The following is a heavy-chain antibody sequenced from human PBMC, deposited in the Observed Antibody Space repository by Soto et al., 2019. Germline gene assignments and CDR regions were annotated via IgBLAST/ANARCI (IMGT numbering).Heavy chain of an antibody. D-gene: IGHD2-2*01. Sequence: ASVKVSCKASGYTFTDYYMHWVRQAPGQGLEWMGWINPNRGGTNYAQKFQGRVTMTRDTSISTAYMELNKLRSDDTAVYSCARQLPAASYGMDVWGQGTLVTVSS. J-gene: IGHJ6*02. CDR3: ARQLPAASYGMDV. CDR1: GYTFTDYY. V-gene: IGHV1-2*02. CDR2: INPNRGGT.